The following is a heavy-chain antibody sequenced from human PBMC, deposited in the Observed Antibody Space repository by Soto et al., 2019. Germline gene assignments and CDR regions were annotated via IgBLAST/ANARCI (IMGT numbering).Heavy chain of an antibody. Sequence: QVQRVESGGGAVQPGSSLRLSCAASGFTFDSHGMHWVRQAPGKGLEWVAGISSDGNNKYYADSVKGRFTTSRDNFNNILYLPMSSLRAEDTAVYYCAKDLLPNTVTTCGSWGQGTLVTVSS. CDR2: ISSDGNNK. D-gene: IGHD4-17*01. CDR3: AKDLLPNTVTTCGS. CDR1: GFTFDSHG. V-gene: IGHV3-30*18. J-gene: IGHJ5*02.